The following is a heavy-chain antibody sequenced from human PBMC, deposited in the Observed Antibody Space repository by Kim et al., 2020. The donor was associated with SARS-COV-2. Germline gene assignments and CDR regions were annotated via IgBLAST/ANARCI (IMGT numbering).Heavy chain of an antibody. CDR2: ISSSGSTI. D-gene: IGHD1-26*01. CDR1: GFTFSSYE. CDR3: AREGGGVGATTAGWYYGMDV. J-gene: IGHJ6*02. V-gene: IGHV3-48*03. Sequence: GGSLRLSCAASGFTFSSYEMNWVRQAPGKGLEWVSYISSSGSTIYYADSVKGRFTISRDNAKNSLYLQMNSLRAEDTAVYYCAREGGGVGATTAGWYYGMDVWGQGTTVTVSS.